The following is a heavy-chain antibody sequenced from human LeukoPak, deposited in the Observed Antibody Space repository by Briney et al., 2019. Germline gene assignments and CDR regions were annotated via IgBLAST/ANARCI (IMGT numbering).Heavy chain of an antibody. D-gene: IGHD5-24*01. J-gene: IGHJ5*02. CDR1: GYSISSGYY. Sequence: SETLSLTCAVSGYSISSGYYWGWIRQPPGKGLEWIGSIYHSGSTYYDPSLKSRVTTSVDTSKNQFSLKLSSVTAADTAVYYCARVDPFDPWGQGTLVTVSS. V-gene: IGHV4-38-2*01. CDR2: IYHSGST. CDR3: ARVDPFDP.